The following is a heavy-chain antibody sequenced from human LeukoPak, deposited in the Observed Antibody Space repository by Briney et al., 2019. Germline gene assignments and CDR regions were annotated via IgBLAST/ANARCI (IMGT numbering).Heavy chain of an antibody. CDR1: GYSFTSYW. CDR3: ARLRGWIATVRGYYFDY. D-gene: IGHD2-2*03. J-gene: IGHJ4*02. V-gene: IGHV5-51*01. Sequence: GESLKISCKGSGYSFTSYWIGWVRQMPGKGLEWMGIIYPGDSDTRYSPSFQGQVTISADKSISTAYLQWSGLKASDTAMYYSARLRGWIATVRGYYFDYWGQGTLVTVSS. CDR2: IYPGDSDT.